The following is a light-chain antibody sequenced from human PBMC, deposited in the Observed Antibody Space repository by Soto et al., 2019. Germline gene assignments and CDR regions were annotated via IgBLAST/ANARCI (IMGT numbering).Light chain of an antibody. V-gene: IGKV3-11*01. J-gene: IGKJ4*01. CDR2: GAS. Sequence: EIVLTQSPATLSLSPGERATLSCRASQSVSNFLAWYQQRPGQAPRLLLYGASNRATGTPARFSGSGSGTDFTLTISSLEREDSAVYYCQQRYNRLTFGGGTKVEIK. CDR3: QQRYNRLT. CDR1: QSVSNF.